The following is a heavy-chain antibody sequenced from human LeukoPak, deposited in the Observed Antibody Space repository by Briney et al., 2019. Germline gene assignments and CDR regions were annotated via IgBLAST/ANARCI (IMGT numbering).Heavy chain of an antibody. CDR2: IYYSGST. D-gene: IGHD1-26*01. CDR3: ARVPYSGSYLVPYAVDY. V-gene: IGHV4-39*07. CDR1: GDSISSSSYY. Sequence: PSETLSLTCTVSGDSISSSSYYWGWIRQPPGKGLEWIGSIYYSGSTYYNPSLKSRVTISVDTSKNQFSLKLSSVTAADTAVYYCARVPYSGSYLVPYAVDYWGQGTLVTVSS. J-gene: IGHJ4*02.